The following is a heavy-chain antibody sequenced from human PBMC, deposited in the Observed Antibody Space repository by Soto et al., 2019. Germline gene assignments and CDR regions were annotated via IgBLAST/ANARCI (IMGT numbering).Heavy chain of an antibody. V-gene: IGHV3-9*01. Sequence: EVQLVESGGGLVQPGRSLRLSCAASGFTFDDYAMHWVRQAPGKGLEWVSGISWNSGSIGYADSVKGRLTISRDNAKNSLYLQMNSLRAEDTALYYCAKGSVAAHTENWFDPWGQGTLVTVSS. CDR2: ISWNSGSI. CDR3: AKGSVAAHTENWFDP. J-gene: IGHJ5*02. D-gene: IGHD2-15*01. CDR1: GFTFDDYA.